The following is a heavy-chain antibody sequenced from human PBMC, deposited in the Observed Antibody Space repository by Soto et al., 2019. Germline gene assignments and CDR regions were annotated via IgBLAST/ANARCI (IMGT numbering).Heavy chain of an antibody. CDR3: ASSGSGWYLY. Sequence: QGQLVQSGAEVKKPGASVKVSCKASGYTFTSYDINWVRQATGQGLEWRGWMNPNSGNTANAQKLQGRVTMPRNTSISTAYIELCSLRSEDTAVYYCASSGSGWYLYWGQGTLVTVSS. D-gene: IGHD6-19*01. J-gene: IGHJ4*02. CDR1: GYTFTSYD. CDR2: MNPNSGNT. V-gene: IGHV1-8*01.